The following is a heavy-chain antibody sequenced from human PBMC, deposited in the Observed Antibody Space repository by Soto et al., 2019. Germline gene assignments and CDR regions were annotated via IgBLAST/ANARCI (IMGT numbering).Heavy chain of an antibody. V-gene: IGHV3-21*01. CDR2: ISSSSSYI. CDR3: ARYPDIVVVAPYDAFDI. CDR1: GFTFSSYI. D-gene: IGHD2-15*01. Sequence: GGSLRLSCAASGFTFSSYIMNWVCQAQGKGLEWASSISSSSSYIYYADSVKGRFTISRDNAKNSLYLQMNSLRAEDTAVYYCARYPDIVVVAPYDAFDIWGQGTMVTVSS. J-gene: IGHJ3*02.